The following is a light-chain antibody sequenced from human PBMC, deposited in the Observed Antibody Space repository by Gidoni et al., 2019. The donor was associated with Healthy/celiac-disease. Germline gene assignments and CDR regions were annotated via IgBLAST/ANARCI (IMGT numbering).Light chain of an antibody. CDR3: QSADSSGTYVV. Sequence: YELTQPPSVSVSPGQTARNTCSGDALPKQYAYWYQQKPGQAPVLVIYKDSERSSGIPERFSGSSSGTKVTLTISGVQAEDEADYYCQSADSSGTYVVFGGGTKLTVL. CDR1: ALPKQY. CDR2: KDS. V-gene: IGLV3-25*03. J-gene: IGLJ2*01.